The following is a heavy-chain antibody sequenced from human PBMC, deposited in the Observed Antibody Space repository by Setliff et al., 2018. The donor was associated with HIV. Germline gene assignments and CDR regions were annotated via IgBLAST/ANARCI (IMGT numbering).Heavy chain of an antibody. Sequence: SETLSLTCSVSNFSIGSGYYWGWIRLPPGERPEWIGSMYYVGSTYYHPSFESRSSISIDTSENTLSLSLTSVTVADTAVYFCARSRWLSNTAYYFDFWGRGKLDTVSS. V-gene: IGHV4-38-2*02. CDR2: MYYVGST. J-gene: IGHJ4*02. D-gene: IGHD3-10*01. CDR1: NFSIGSGYY. CDR3: ARSRWLSNTAYYFDF.